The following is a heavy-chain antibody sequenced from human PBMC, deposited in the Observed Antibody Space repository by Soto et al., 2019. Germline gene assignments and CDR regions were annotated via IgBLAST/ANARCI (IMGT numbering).Heavy chain of an antibody. CDR3: ARALGIAAAAAFDI. D-gene: IGHD6-13*01. V-gene: IGHV1-69*13. CDR1: GGTFSSYA. J-gene: IGHJ3*02. Sequence: VKVSCKASGGTFSSYAISWVRQAPGQGLEWMGGIIPIFVTANYAQKFQGRVTITADESTSTAYMELSSLRSEDTAVYYCARALGIAAAAAFDIWGQGTMVTVSS. CDR2: IIPIFVTA.